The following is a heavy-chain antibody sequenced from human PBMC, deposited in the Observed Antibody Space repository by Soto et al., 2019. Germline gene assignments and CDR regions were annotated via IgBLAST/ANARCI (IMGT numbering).Heavy chain of an antibody. CDR1: GGSISSSSHY. CDR2: IYYTGSA. D-gene: IGHD2-8*01. V-gene: IGHV4-39*01. Sequence: QLQLQESGPGLVKPSETLSLTCTVSGGSISSSSHYWGWIRQSPGKGLEWLGIIYYTGSAYYNPSLKSPLTISIDTSKDQFFLKLSSVTAADTAMYFCARRLIDTNNGHEYNNWFDPWGQGTLVTVSS. CDR3: ARRLIDTNNGHEYNNWFDP. J-gene: IGHJ5*02.